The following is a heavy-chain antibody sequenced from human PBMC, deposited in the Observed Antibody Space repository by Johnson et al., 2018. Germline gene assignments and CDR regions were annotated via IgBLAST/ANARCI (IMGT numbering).Heavy chain of an antibody. J-gene: IGHJ1*01. D-gene: IGHD6-19*01. V-gene: IGHV3-9*01. CDR1: GFTFDDYA. Sequence: VQLVESGGGLVQPGRSLRLSCAASGFTFDDYAMHWVRQAPGKGLEWVSGISWNSGSIGYADSVKGRFTISRDNAKNSLYLQMNSLRPEDTALYYCAKDMQSGLAVADTSYFQHWGQGTLVTVSS. CDR2: ISWNSGSI. CDR3: AKDMQSGLAVADTSYFQH.